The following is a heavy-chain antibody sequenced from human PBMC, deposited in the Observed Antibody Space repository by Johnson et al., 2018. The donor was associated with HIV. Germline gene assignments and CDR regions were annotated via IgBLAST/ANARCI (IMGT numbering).Heavy chain of an antibody. CDR2: ISYDGSNK. V-gene: IGHV3-30-3*01. CDR1: GFTFTSYA. Sequence: QVQPVESGGGVVQPGTSLRLSCSASGFTFTSYAMHWVRQAPGKGLEWVAVISYDGSNKYYADSVKGRFTISRDNSKNTLYLQMNSLRAEDTAVYYCAREEGVGDDYGGKSAFDIWGQGTMVTVSS. CDR3: AREEGVGDDYGGKSAFDI. J-gene: IGHJ3*02. D-gene: IGHD4-23*01.